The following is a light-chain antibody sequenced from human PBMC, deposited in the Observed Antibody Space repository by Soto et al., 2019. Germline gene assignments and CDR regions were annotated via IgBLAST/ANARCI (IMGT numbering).Light chain of an antibody. Sequence: QSALTQPAFVSGSPGQSITISCTGTNSDVGGYNFVSWYQQHPGKVPKLMIYDVTSRPSGVSNRFSGSKSGNTASLTISGLQAHDEADYYCSSYTSSSTLVFGTGTKVTVL. V-gene: IGLV2-14*01. CDR2: DVT. CDR1: NSDVGGYNF. CDR3: SSYTSSSTLV. J-gene: IGLJ1*01.